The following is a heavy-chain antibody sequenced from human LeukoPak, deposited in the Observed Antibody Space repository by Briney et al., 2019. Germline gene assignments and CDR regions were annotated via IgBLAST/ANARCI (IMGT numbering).Heavy chain of an antibody. V-gene: IGHV3-23*01. CDR3: AKSILMTTVTTYYFDY. D-gene: IGHD4-17*01. Sequence: PGGSLRLSCAASGFTFNSYAMSWVRQAPGKGLEWVSTISGSGGSIYYADSVKGRFTISRDNSKNTLYLQMNSLRAEDTAVYYCAKSILMTTVTTYYFDYWGQGTLVTVSS. CDR1: GFTFNSYA. J-gene: IGHJ4*02. CDR2: ISGSGGSI.